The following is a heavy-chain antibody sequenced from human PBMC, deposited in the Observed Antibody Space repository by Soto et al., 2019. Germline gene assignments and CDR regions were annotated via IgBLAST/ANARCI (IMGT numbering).Heavy chain of an antibody. CDR2: IYYSGST. V-gene: IGHV4-59*01. D-gene: IGHD1-7*01. CDR3: ARARYNWNYGDYYYGMDV. Sequence: SETLSLTCTVFGDSISSYYWSWIRQPPGKGLEWIGYIYYSGSTNYHPSLKRRVIISVDTSRNQFSLKLSSVTAADTAVYYCARARYNWNYGDYYYGMDVWGQGTTVTVSS. CDR1: GDSISSYY. J-gene: IGHJ6*02.